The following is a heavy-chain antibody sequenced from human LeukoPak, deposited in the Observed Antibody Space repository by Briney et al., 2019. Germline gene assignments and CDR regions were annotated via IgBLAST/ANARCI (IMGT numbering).Heavy chain of an antibody. CDR1: GXX. Sequence: GXXLHWVRQAXGQGLEWMGRINPNSGDTNYAQEFQGRVTMTRDTSISTAYMELSRLRSDDTAVYYCARLGIAVAALTNWGQGTLVTVSS. CDR2: INPNSGDT. D-gene: IGHD6-19*01. CDR3: ARLGIAVAALTN. V-gene: IGHV1-2*06. J-gene: IGHJ4*02.